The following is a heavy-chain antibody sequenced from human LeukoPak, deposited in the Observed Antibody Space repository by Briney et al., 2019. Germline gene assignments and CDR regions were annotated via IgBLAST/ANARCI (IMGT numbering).Heavy chain of an antibody. Sequence: GGSLRLSCAGSGFTFSSYSMNWVRQAPGKGVKWVSSISSSSGYIYYADSVKGRFTISRDNAKNSLYLQMNSLRAEDTAVYYCARAGGYSSLDYWGQGTLVTVSS. J-gene: IGHJ4*02. CDR2: ISSSSGYI. V-gene: IGHV3-21*01. CDR1: GFTFSSYS. CDR3: ARAGGYSSLDY. D-gene: IGHD6-13*01.